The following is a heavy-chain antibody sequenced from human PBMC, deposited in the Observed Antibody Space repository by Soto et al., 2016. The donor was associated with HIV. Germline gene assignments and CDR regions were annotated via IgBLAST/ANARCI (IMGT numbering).Heavy chain of an antibody. CDR2: ISAYNAHT. CDR1: GYTFSSYG. Sequence: QVQLVQSGAEVKKPGASVKVSCKASGYTFSSYGSSWVRQAPGQGLEWMGWISAYNAHTNYAQKVQGRLTLTTDTSTSTAYMELRSLRSDDTAVYYCARKKEWFGELPDYWGQGTLVIVSS. D-gene: IGHD3-10*01. V-gene: IGHV1-18*01. CDR3: ARKKEWFGELPDY. J-gene: IGHJ4*02.